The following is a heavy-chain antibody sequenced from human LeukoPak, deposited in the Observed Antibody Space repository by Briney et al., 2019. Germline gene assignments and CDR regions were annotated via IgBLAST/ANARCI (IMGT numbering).Heavy chain of an antibody. V-gene: IGHV1-69*04. D-gene: IGHD1-1*01. CDR2: IIPILNIP. CDR3: AREKMEVGYYGLDV. CDR1: GGTFDNSA. Sequence: ASVKVSCKASGGTFDNSAIDWVRQAPGQGLEWMGRIIPILNIPNYAQKLQGRVTIAADKSTSTAYMELSSLRSDDTAVYYCAREKMEVGYYGLDVWGQGTTVTVSS. J-gene: IGHJ6*02.